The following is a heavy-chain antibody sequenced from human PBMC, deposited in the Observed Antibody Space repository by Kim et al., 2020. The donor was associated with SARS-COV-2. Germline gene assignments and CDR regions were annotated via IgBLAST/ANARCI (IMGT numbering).Heavy chain of an antibody. CDR3: ARDREASGLFDY. D-gene: IGHD2-15*01. CDR2: ISYDGGNK. CDR1: GFTFSSYA. Sequence: GGSLRLSCAASGFTFSSYAMHWVRKAPGKGLEWVAVISYDGGNKYYADSVKGRFTISRDNSKNTLYLQMNSLRAEDTAVYYCARDREASGLFDYWGQGTLVTVSS. J-gene: IGHJ4*02. V-gene: IGHV3-30*04.